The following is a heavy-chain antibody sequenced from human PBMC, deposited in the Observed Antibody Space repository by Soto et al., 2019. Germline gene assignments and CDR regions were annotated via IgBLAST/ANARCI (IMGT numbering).Heavy chain of an antibody. CDR1: GYTFNSYS. V-gene: IGHV5-51*01. CDR3: ASAMKYSYGYY. D-gene: IGHD5-18*01. Sequence: AGASLKISCNGSGYTFNSYSIGWVRQMAGKGLEWMGIIYASDSDTRYSPSFQGQVTISVDRSISTAYLQWSSLKASDTAIYYCASAMKYSYGYYWGQGTLVTVSS. CDR2: IYASDSDT. J-gene: IGHJ4*02.